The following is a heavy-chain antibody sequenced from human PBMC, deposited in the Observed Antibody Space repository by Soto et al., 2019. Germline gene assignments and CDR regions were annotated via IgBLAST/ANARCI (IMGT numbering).Heavy chain of an antibody. D-gene: IGHD2-15*01. Sequence: SGTLSLTCSVSGGSITGYCWNWVRQRPEKGLEWIGYLCSSGSTYYNPSLKSRVTISVDTSKNQFSLKLSSVTAADTAVYYCARDLGCSGVSCSYAFDIWGQGTMVTVSS. V-gene: IGHV4-59*12. CDR1: GGSITGYC. J-gene: IGHJ3*02. CDR2: LCSSGST. CDR3: ARDLGCSGVSCSYAFDI.